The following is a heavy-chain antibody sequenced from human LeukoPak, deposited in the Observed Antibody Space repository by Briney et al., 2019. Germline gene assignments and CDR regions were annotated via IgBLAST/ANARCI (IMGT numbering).Heavy chain of an antibody. CDR1: GGSVSSGSYY. D-gene: IGHD6-13*01. J-gene: IGHJ4*02. CDR3: ARDWGGSSWYDY. Sequence: SETLSLTCTVSGGSVSSGSYYWSWIRQPPGKGLEWIGYIYYSGSTNYNPSLKSRVTISVDTSKNQFSLKLSSVTAADTAVYHCARDWGGSSWYDYWGQGTLVTVSS. CDR2: IYYSGST. V-gene: IGHV4-61*01.